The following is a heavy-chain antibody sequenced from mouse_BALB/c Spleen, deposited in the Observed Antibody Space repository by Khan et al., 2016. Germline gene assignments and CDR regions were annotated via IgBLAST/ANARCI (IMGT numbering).Heavy chain of an antibody. CDR2: IDPENGAT. Sequence: VQLKQSGAELVRSGASVRLSCTASGFNIKDYYIHWVKQRPEQGLEWIGWIDPENGATEYDPKFQGKATMTADTSSNTAYLQLSRLKSEDTSVYYCTAIYYGNDIAFDYWGQGTSLTVSS. J-gene: IGHJ2*02. CDR1: GFNIKDYY. CDR3: TAIYYGNDIAFDY. D-gene: IGHD2-2*01. V-gene: IGHV14-4*02.